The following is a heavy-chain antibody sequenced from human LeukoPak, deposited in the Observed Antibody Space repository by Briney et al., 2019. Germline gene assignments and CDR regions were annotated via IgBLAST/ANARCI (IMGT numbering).Heavy chain of an antibody. CDR2: IHTTGST. CDR3: ARDPYYYDSSGYGRYAFDI. V-gene: IGHV4-4*07. CDR1: GVSISGYY. Sequence: SETLSLTCTVSGVSISGYYWSWIRQPAGKGLEWIGRIHTTGSTNYNPSLKSRVTISVDKSKNQFSLKLSSVTAADTAVYYCARDPYYYDSSGYGRYAFDIWGQGTMVTVSS. D-gene: IGHD3-22*01. J-gene: IGHJ3*02.